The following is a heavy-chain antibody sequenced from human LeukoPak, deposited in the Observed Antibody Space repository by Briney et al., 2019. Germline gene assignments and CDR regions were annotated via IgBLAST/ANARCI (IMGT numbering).Heavy chain of an antibody. CDR1: GFTFDDYA. Sequence: GGSLRLSCAASGFTFDDYAMPWVRQAPGKGLEWVSGISWNSGSIGYADSVKGRFTISRDNAKNSLYLQMNSLRTEDTALYYCARAWRCVSTYCYTYFDPWGQGTLVTVSS. D-gene: IGHD2-2*02. CDR2: ISWNSGSI. V-gene: IGHV3-9*01. J-gene: IGHJ5*02. CDR3: ARAWRCVSTYCYTYFDP.